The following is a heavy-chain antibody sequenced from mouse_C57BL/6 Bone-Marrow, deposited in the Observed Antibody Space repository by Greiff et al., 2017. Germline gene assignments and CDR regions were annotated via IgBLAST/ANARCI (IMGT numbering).Heavy chain of an antibody. Sequence: EVQLQQSGAELVRPGASVKLSCTASGFNFKDDYIHWVKQRPEQGLEWIGWIDPEIGDTEYASKFQGKATITTDTSSNTASLQLSSLTSEDTAVYYCSACDGNYFDFWGQGTPLTVAS. CDR3: SACDGNYFDF. CDR1: GFNFKDDY. J-gene: IGHJ2*01. D-gene: IGHD2-3*01. CDR2: IDPEIGDT. V-gene: IGHV14-4*01.